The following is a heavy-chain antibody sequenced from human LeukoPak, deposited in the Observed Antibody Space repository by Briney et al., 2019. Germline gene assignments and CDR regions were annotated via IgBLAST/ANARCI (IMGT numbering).Heavy chain of an antibody. D-gene: IGHD4-23*01. V-gene: IGHV3-72*01. Sequence: GGPLRLSCAASGFTFSDHYMDWVRRAPGKGLEWVGRTRNKANSYTTEYAASVKGRFTISRDDSKNSLYLQMNSLKTEDTAVYYCARAGYGGNSGFVVYWGQGTLVTVSS. CDR2: TRNKANSYTT. CDR1: GFTFSDHY. CDR3: ARAGYGGNSGFVVY. J-gene: IGHJ4*02.